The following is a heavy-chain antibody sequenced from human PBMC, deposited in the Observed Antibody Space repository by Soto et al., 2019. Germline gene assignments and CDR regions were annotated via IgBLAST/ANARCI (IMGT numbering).Heavy chain of an antibody. CDR1: GGSISSGGYY. J-gene: IGHJ5*02. CDR2: IYYSGST. Sequence: LSLTCTVSGGSISSGGYYWSWIRQHPGKGLEWIGYIYYSGSTYYNPSLKSRVTISVDTSKNQFSLKLSSVTAADTVVYYCARFVDTAIFSDNWFDPWGQGTLVTVSS. D-gene: IGHD5-18*01. CDR3: ARFVDTAIFSDNWFDP. V-gene: IGHV4-31*03.